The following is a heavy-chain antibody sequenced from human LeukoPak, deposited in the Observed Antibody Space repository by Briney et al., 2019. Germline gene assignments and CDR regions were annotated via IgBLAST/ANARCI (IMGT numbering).Heavy chain of an antibody. CDR1: GFTFSNAW. J-gene: IGHJ4*02. V-gene: IGHV3-15*07. CDR2: IKSKVNGGTI. D-gene: IGHD3-22*01. CDR3: CTGGYYLDF. Sequence: NPGGSLRLSCAGSGFTFSNAWMNWVRQAPGKGLEWVGRIKSKVNGGTIEYAAPVKGRFTISRDDSENTVYLQMISLKSEDTAVYYCCTGGYYLDFWGQGTLVSVSS.